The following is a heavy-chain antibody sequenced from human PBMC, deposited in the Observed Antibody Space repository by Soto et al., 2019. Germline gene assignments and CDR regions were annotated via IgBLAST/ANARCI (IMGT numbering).Heavy chain of an antibody. Sequence: EVQLVESGGGLVQPGGSLRLSCAASGFTFSSYSMNWVRQAPGKGLEWVSSISSSSSYIYYADSVKGRFTISRDNAKNSLYLQMNSLRAEDTAVYYCARVLDYGDPNFDYWGQGTLVTVSS. CDR3: ARVLDYGDPNFDY. D-gene: IGHD4-17*01. CDR2: ISSSSSYI. J-gene: IGHJ4*02. CDR1: GFTFSSYS. V-gene: IGHV3-21*01.